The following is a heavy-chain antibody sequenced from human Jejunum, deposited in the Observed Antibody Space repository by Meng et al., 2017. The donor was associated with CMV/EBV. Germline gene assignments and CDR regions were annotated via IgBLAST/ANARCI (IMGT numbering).Heavy chain of an antibody. J-gene: IGHJ4*02. D-gene: IGHD2-2*02. V-gene: IGHV4-4*02. Sequence: SHSSRSWLRWVPPSPGKGLEWIPDIPPTEARNYHPSLKSRVTISVDYSKSQFSLMMTSVTAADTAIYYCVRGRCTKTSCYTGALDHWGPGTLVTVSS. CDR3: VRGRCTKTSCYTGALDH. CDR1: SHSSRSW. CDR2: IPPTEAR.